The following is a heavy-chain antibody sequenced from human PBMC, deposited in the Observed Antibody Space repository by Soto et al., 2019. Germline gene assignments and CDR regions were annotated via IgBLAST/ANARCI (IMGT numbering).Heavy chain of an antibody. CDR3: ARTRTFWFGEFST. V-gene: IGHV4-34*01. Sequence: QVQLQQWGAGLLKPSETLSLTCAVYGGSFSGYYWSWIRQPPGKGLEWIGEINPSGSTNYNPSLKVRVTISVDTFKNQFSLKLSSVTAADTAVYYCARTRTFWFGEFSTWGQGTMVTVSS. J-gene: IGHJ3*01. CDR2: INPSGST. CDR1: GGSFSGYY. D-gene: IGHD3-10*01.